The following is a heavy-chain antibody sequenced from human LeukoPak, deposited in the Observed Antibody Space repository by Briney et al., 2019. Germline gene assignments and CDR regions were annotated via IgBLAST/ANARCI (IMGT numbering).Heavy chain of an antibody. CDR1: GGTFSSYA. Sequence: SSVKVSCKASGGTFSSYAISWVRQAPGQGLEWMGWISAYNGNTNYAQKLQGRVTMTTDTSTSTAYMELRSLRSDDTAVYYCARDLGGSGSYPYYFDYWGQGTLVTVSS. CDR3: ARDLGGSGSYPYYFDY. J-gene: IGHJ4*02. V-gene: IGHV1-18*01. D-gene: IGHD3-10*01. CDR2: ISAYNGNT.